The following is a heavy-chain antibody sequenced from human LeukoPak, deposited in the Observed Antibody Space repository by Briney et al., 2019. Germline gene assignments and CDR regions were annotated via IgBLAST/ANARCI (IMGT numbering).Heavy chain of an antibody. Sequence: ASVKVSCKASGYTFTTYGISWVRQAPGQGPEWMGWISADNGNTKYAQKFQGRVTMTRNTSISTAYMELSSLRSEDTAVYYCARGYRRYYYGSGSYQGGNWFDPWGQGTLVTVSS. CDR1: GYTFTTYG. CDR3: ARGYRRYYYGSGSYQGGNWFDP. CDR2: ISADNGNT. J-gene: IGHJ5*02. V-gene: IGHV1-18*01. D-gene: IGHD3-10*01.